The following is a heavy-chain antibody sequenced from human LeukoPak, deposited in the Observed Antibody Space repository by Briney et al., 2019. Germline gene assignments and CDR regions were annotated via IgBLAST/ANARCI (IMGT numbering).Heavy chain of an antibody. CDR1: GFTVSSNY. D-gene: IGHD6-19*01. J-gene: IGHJ4*02. CDR2: IYSGGST. Sequence: QAGGSLRLSCAASGFTVSSNYMSWVRQAPGKGLEWVSVIYSGGSTYCADSVKGRFTISRHNSKNTLYLQMNSLRAEDTAVYYCARSSSMGYSSGWYYYFDYWGQGTLVTVSS. CDR3: ARSSSMGYSSGWYYYFDY. V-gene: IGHV3-53*04.